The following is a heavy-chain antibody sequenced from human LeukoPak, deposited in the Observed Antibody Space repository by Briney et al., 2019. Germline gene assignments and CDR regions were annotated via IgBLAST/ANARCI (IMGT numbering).Heavy chain of an antibody. D-gene: IGHD6-6*01. Sequence: GGSLRLSCAASGFTFSAYWMHWVRQVPGKGLVWVSRINNDGTATFFADSVKGRFTISRDNAKNTLYLQMNSLRAEDTAAYYCARRSAARDAFDIWGQGTMVTVSS. J-gene: IGHJ3*02. CDR3: ARRSAARDAFDI. CDR1: GFTFSAYW. CDR2: INNDGTAT. V-gene: IGHV3-74*01.